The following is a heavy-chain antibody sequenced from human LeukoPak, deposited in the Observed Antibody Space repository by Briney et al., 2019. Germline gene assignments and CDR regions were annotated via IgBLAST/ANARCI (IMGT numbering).Heavy chain of an antibody. CDR3: AREKIVFFDY. Sequence: GGSLRLSCAASGFTFSSYSMNWVRQAPGKGLEWVTNIKQDGSEKYYVDSVKGRFTISRDNAKNSLYLQMNSLRAEDTAVYYCAREKIVFFDYWGQGTLVTVSS. J-gene: IGHJ4*02. D-gene: IGHD2/OR15-2a*01. CDR1: GFTFSSYS. V-gene: IGHV3-7*01. CDR2: IKQDGSEK.